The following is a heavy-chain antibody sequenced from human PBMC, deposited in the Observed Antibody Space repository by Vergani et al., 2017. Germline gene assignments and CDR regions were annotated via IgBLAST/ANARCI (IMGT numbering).Heavy chain of an antibody. CDR3: ARDAEGRGITICGVARAGGATWGGVDV. CDR2: IIPIFGTA. V-gene: IGHV1-69*01. Sequence: QVQLVQSGAEVKKPGSSVKVSCKASGGTFSSYAISWVRQAPGQGLEWMGGIIPIFGTANYAQKFQGRVTIPADEPTSTAYMELGSLRTEDTAVYYCARDAEGRGITICGVARAGGATWGGVDVWGEGTRVTVSA. D-gene: IGHD3-3*01. CDR1: GGTFSSYA. J-gene: IGHJ6*04.